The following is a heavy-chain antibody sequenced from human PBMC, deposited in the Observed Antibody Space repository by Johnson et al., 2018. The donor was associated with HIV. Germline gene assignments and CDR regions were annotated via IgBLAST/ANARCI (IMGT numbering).Heavy chain of an antibody. J-gene: IGHJ3*02. V-gene: IGHV3-49*04. CDR2: IRSKAYGGTT. CDR3: TRAPFSSGYYCDDFDI. D-gene: IGHD3-22*01. Sequence: MQLVESGGGLVQPGRSLRLSCTASGFTFGDYAMSWVRQAPGKGLEWVGFIRSKAYGGTTEYAASVKGRFTISRDDFKSIAYLHMNSLKTEDAAVYYCTRAPFSSGYYCDDFDICGQETMVTVSS. CDR1: GFTFGDYA.